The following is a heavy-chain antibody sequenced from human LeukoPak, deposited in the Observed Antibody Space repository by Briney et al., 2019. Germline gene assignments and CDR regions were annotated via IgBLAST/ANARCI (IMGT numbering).Heavy chain of an antibody. V-gene: IGHV3-15*01. CDR3: TTASPWADY. CDR1: GFTFSSYW. Sequence: PGGSLRLSCAASGFTFSSYWMTWVRQAPGKGLQWVGRIKSKTDGGTIDYAAPVKGRFTISRDDSKTTLYLQMNNLKTEDTAVYYCTTASPWADYWGQGTLVTVSS. J-gene: IGHJ4*02. D-gene: IGHD1-26*01. CDR2: IKSKTDGGTI.